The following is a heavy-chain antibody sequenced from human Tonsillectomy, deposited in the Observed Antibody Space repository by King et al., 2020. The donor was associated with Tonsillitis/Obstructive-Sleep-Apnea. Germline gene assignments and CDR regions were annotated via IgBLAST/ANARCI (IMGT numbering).Heavy chain of an antibody. V-gene: IGHV4-39*02. CDR2: IYYSGST. J-gene: IGHJ4*02. CDR3: ARDGNYGDYVRHFDY. CDR1: GGSISSSSYY. D-gene: IGHD4-17*01. Sequence: QLQESGPGLVKPSETLSLTCTVSGGSISSSSYYWGWIRQPPGQGLEWIGSIYYSGSTYYNPSLKSRVTISVDTSKNQFSLKLSSVTAADTAVYYCARDGNYGDYVRHFDYWGQGTLVTVSS.